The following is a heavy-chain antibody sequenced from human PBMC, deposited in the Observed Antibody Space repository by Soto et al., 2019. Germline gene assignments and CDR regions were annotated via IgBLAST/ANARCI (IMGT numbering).Heavy chain of an antibody. V-gene: IGHV1-69*13. J-gene: IGHJ4*02. CDR2: IIPLFGTT. Sequence: SVKVSCKASGGTFSSYTIAWLRQSPGQGLEWMGEIIPLFGTTNYVEKFQGRLTITADASTSTAYMELSSLRSEDTAMYYCARDSIAAAGTDYWGQGTLVTVSS. D-gene: IGHD6-13*01. CDR3: ARDSIAAAGTDY. CDR1: GGTFSSYT.